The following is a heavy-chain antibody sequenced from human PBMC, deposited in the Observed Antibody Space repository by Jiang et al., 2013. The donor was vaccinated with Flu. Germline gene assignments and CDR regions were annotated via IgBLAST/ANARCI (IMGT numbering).Heavy chain of an antibody. CDR1: GSTSTRYA. V-gene: IGHV1-18*01. CDR3: ARVTRGELLDGYYFDP. Sequence: GAEVKKPGASVKVSCKASGSTSTRYAFSWVRQAPGQGLEWMGRVSTYNGNTFYAQKFQGRVTMATDTSTSTTYMELRSLRFDDTAVYYCARVTRGELLDGYYFDPWGQGTLVTVSS. CDR2: VSTYNGNT. D-gene: IGHD1-26*01. J-gene: IGHJ5*02.